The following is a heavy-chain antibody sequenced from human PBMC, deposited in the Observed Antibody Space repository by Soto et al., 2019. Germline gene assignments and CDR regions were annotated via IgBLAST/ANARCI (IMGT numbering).Heavy chain of an antibody. CDR3: ARSQGTQVWLDPEI. CDR2: ISYDGSNK. V-gene: IGHV3-30-3*01. Sequence: LRLSCAASGFTFSTYTMHWVRQAPGKGLEWVAVISYDGSNKYYADSVKGRFTISRDNSKNTLYLQMNSLRTEDTAVYYCARSQGTQVWLDPEIGGEGTMVTFPS. D-gene: IGHD5-18*01. J-gene: IGHJ4*02. CDR1: GFTFSTYT.